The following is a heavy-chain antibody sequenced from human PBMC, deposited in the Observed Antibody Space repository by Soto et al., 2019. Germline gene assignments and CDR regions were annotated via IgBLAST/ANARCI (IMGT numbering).Heavy chain of an antibody. Sequence: EVQLVESGGGLVKPGGSLRLSCAASGFTFSSYSMNWVRQAPGKGLEWVSSISSSSSYIYYADSVKGRFTISRDNAKNSLYLHMNSLRAEDTAVYYCARDTGTAMVRAPGVFDYWGQGTLVTVSS. V-gene: IGHV3-21*01. CDR3: ARDTGTAMVRAPGVFDY. D-gene: IGHD5-18*01. J-gene: IGHJ4*02. CDR2: ISSSSSYI. CDR1: GFTFSSYS.